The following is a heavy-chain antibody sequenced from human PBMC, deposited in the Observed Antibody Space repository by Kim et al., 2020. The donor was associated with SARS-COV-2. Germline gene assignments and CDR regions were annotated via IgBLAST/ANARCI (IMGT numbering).Heavy chain of an antibody. V-gene: IGHV3-74*01. D-gene: IGHD1-26*01. CDR3: ARGVRLGSGSYYFPD. CDR1: GFTFSRDW. CDR2: INSDGSAT. J-gene: IGHJ4*02. Sequence: GGSLRLSCAASGFTFSRDWMHWVRQVPGKGPVWVSRINSDGSATFYADSVKGRFTISRDNAKNKLDLQMNSLRVEDTALYYCARGVRLGSGSYYFPDWGQGTLVTVSS.